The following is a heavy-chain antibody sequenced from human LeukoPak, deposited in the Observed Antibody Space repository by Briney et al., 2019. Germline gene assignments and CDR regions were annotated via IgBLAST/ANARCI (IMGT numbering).Heavy chain of an antibody. J-gene: IGHJ4*02. V-gene: IGHV3-7*01. D-gene: IGHD3-10*01. CDR2: IKQDGSEK. Sequence: GGSLRLSCAASGFTFSSYWMSWVRQAPGKGLEWVANIKQDGSEKYYVDSVKGRFTISRDNSKNTLYLQMNSLRGEDTAVYYCAKDFRWFGELLPQALHYWGQGTLVTVSS. CDR1: GFTFSSYW. CDR3: AKDFRWFGELLPQALHY.